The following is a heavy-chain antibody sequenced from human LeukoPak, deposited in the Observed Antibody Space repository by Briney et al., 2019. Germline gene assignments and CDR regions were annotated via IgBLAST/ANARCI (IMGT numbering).Heavy chain of an antibody. CDR1: GFTFNTYA. Sequence: PGGSLSLPCAASGFTFNTYAIYWVRQAPGKGLEWVSGICGSGGCTYYADSVKGRFTISRDNSKNTVYLQMNSLTADDTAIYYCAKTTVGYSSGRYPGWPADCWGQGTLVTVSS. CDR3: AKTTVGYSSGRYPGWPADC. D-gene: IGHD6-19*01. J-gene: IGHJ4*02. CDR2: ICGSGGCT. V-gene: IGHV3-23*01.